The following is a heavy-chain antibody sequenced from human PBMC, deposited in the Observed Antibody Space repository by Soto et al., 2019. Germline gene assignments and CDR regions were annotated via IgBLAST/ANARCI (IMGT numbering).Heavy chain of an antibody. CDR3: ARSVKIFGVVISQGKNGMDV. Sequence: QVQLVQSGGEVKKPGSSVKVSCKASGGTFSSYAISWVRQAPGQGLEWMGGIIPIFGTANYAQKFQGRVTITADESTSTAYMELSSLRSEDTAVYYWARSVKIFGVVISQGKNGMDVWGQGTTVTVSS. CDR1: GGTFSSYA. CDR2: IIPIFGTA. D-gene: IGHD3-3*01. J-gene: IGHJ6*02. V-gene: IGHV1-69*01.